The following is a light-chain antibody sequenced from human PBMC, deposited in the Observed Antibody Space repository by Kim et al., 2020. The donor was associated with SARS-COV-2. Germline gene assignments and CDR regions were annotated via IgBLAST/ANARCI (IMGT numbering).Light chain of an antibody. CDR3: QQYNDWPRT. J-gene: IGKJ2*02. Sequence: EIVMMQSPATLSVSPGERATLSCRASQSVGSKLAWFQQKPGQAPSILIYGASTRATGIPARFSGGGSGTEFTLTISSLQSEDFAVYYWQQYNDWPRTFGQGTKLEIK. V-gene: IGKV3-15*01. CDR1: QSVGSK. CDR2: GAS.